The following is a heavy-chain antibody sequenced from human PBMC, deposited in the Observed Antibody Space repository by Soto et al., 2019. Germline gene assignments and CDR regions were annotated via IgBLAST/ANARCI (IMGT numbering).Heavy chain of an antibody. CDR2: IYYSGST. CDR1: GGSISSDGYC. Sequence: QVQLQESGPGLVKPSQTLSLTCTVSGGSISSDGYCWSWNRQHPGKGREWIGFIYYSGSTYYNPSLNSRVTISVDTSKNQFSLNLSSVTAADTAVYYCARGSSGWLYYWCQGTLVTVSS. CDR3: ARGSSGWLYY. D-gene: IGHD6-19*01. V-gene: IGHV4-31*03. J-gene: IGHJ4*02.